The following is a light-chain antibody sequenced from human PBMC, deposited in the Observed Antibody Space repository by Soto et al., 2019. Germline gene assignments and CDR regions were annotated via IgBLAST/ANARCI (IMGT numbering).Light chain of an antibody. Sequence: QSALTQPPSASGSPGQSVTISCTGTSSDVGGYNYVSWYQQHPGKAPKLMIYDVSKRPSGVPDRFSGSKSGNTASLTVSGLQAEDEADYYCSSYAGTSILDVFGTGTKLTVL. CDR1: SSDVGGYNY. V-gene: IGLV2-8*01. CDR2: DVS. CDR3: SSYAGTSILDV. J-gene: IGLJ1*01.